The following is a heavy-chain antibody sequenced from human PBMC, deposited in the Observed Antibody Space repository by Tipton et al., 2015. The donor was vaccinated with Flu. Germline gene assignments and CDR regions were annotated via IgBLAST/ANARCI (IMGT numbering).Heavy chain of an antibody. CDR2: IWYDGSNK. Sequence: SLRLSCAASGFTFSSYGMHWVRQAPGKGLEWVAVIWYDGSNKYYADSVKGRFTISRDNSKNTLYLQMNSLRAEDTAVYYCARSYAPTNYGSGSYFQYFDYWGQGTLVTVSS. CDR3: ARSYAPTNYGSGSYFQYFDY. CDR1: GFTFSSYG. J-gene: IGHJ4*02. V-gene: IGHV3-33*01. D-gene: IGHD3-10*01.